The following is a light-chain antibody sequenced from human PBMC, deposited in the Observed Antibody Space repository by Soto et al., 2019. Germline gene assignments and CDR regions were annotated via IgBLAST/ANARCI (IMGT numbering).Light chain of an antibody. Sequence: IQMTQSPSTLSASVGDRVTITCRASQSISNWLAWYQQKPGKAPKLLIYKASSLESGVPSRFRGSGSGTEFTLTISSLQHDDFASYYCQQYNSYPWTFGQGTKVDIK. V-gene: IGKV1-5*03. CDR2: KAS. CDR1: QSISNW. CDR3: QQYNSYPWT. J-gene: IGKJ1*01.